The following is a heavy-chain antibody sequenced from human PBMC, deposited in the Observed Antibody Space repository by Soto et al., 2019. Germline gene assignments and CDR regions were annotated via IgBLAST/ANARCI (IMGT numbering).Heavy chain of an antibody. D-gene: IGHD2-2*01. J-gene: IGHJ3*02. V-gene: IGHV3-48*01. CDR1: GFTFSSYS. Sequence: EVQLVESGGGLVQPGGSLRLSCAASGFTFSSYSMNWVRQAPGKGLEWVSYISSRSSTIYYADSVKGRFTISRDNAKNSRYLQMNSLRAEDTAVYYCAREGYCSTTSCYLSPYDICGHGTMVTVSS. CDR2: ISSRSSTI. CDR3: AREGYCSTTSCYLSPYDI.